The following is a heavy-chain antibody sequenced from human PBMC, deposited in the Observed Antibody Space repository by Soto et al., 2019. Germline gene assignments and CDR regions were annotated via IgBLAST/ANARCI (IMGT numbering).Heavy chain of an antibody. CDR3: ARTYGGYPPLYYGMDV. V-gene: IGHV3-11*01. D-gene: IGHD5-12*01. Sequence: QVHLVESGGALGKPGGSLRLSCAASGFTFSDYYMNWIRQAPGKGLDWVSSISSRDNTIYYADSVQGRFTISRDNAKNSLYLQMNSLRAEDTAVYYCARTYGGYPPLYYGMDVWGQGTTVTVSS. CDR2: ISSRDNTI. CDR1: GFTFSDYY. J-gene: IGHJ6*02.